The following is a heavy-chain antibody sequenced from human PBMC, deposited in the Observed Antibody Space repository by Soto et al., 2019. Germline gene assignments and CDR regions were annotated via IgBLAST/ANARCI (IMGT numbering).Heavy chain of an antibody. CDR2: INPNSGGT. D-gene: IGHD2-15*01. J-gene: IGHJ4*02. CDR1: GYTFTGYY. V-gene: IGHV1-2*04. Sequence: ASVKVSCKASGYTFTGYYMHWVRQAPGQGLEWMGWINPNSGGTNYAQKFQGWVTMTRDTSISTAYMELSRLRSDDTAVYYCARDREYCSGGSCPYFDYWGQGTLVTVSS. CDR3: ARDREYCSGGSCPYFDY.